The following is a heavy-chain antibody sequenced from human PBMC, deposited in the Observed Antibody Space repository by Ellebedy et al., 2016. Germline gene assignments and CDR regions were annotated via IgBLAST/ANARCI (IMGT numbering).Heavy chain of an antibody. D-gene: IGHD4-17*01. Sequence: GGSLRLSCAASGFTFSSYAMSWVRQAPGKGLEWVSAISGSGGSTYYADSVKGRFTISRDNSKNTLYLQMNSLRAEDTAVYYCAKDSTVTTLTHYYYYGMDVWGQGTTVTVSS. V-gene: IGHV3-23*01. CDR1: GFTFSSYA. J-gene: IGHJ6*02. CDR3: AKDSTVTTLTHYYYYGMDV. CDR2: ISGSGGST.